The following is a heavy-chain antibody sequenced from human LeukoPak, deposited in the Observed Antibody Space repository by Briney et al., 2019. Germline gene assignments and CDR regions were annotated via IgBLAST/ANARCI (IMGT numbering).Heavy chain of an antibody. D-gene: IGHD4-11*01. V-gene: IGHV4-59*01. CDR2: IYDTGST. CDR3: ARGSRSYDNSNYLNY. Sequence: SSETLSLTCSVSGGSITTYYWSWIRQPPGKGLEWIGNIYDTGSTNYNPSLRSRVSISVDTSKNQFSLKLSSVTVADTAVYYCARGSRSYDNSNYLNYWGQGSLVTVSS. J-gene: IGHJ4*02. CDR1: GGSITTYY.